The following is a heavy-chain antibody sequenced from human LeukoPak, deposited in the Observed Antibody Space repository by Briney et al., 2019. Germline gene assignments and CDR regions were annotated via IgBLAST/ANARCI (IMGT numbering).Heavy chain of an antibody. CDR1: GYTFTSYG. J-gene: IGHJ4*02. CDR3: AISPPSPYYDYVWGSDY. V-gene: IGHV1-18*01. CDR2: ISAYNGNT. Sequence: GASVKVSCRASGYTFTSYGISWVRRAPGQGLEWMGWISAYNGNTNYAQKLQGRVTMTTDTSKSTAYMELRSLRSDDPAVYYCAISPPSPYYDYVWGSDYWGQGTLVTVSS. D-gene: IGHD3-16*01.